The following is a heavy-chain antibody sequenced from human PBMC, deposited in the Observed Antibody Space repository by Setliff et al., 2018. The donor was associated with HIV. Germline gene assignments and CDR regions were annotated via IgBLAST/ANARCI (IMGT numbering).Heavy chain of an antibody. CDR1: GDSITSSDSC. V-gene: IGHV4-39*07. CDR2: VYYSGST. CDR3: ARDLHQPGYFYYVDV. Sequence: SETLSLTCTVSGDSITSSDSCWGWIRQPPGKGLEWIGSVYYSGSTYYNPSLKSRVIISLDTSKKQVSLKVTSVTAADTALYYCARDLHQPGYFYYVDVWGKGTAVTVS. J-gene: IGHJ6*03. D-gene: IGHD3-16*01.